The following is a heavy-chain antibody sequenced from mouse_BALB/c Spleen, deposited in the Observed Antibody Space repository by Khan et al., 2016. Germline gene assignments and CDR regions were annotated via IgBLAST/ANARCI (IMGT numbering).Heavy chain of an antibody. Sequence: VQLQQPGPELVKPGASVKMSCKASGYTFTSFVMHWVKQKPGQGLEWIGYINPNNGGTKYNEKFNGKATLTSDKSSSTAYMELSSLTSEDSAVYYCARGVWDACCGQGTTLTVSS. CDR2: INPNNGGT. CDR1: GYTFTSFV. V-gene: IGHV1S136*01. CDR3: ARGVWDAC. J-gene: IGHJ2*01. D-gene: IGHD4-1*01.